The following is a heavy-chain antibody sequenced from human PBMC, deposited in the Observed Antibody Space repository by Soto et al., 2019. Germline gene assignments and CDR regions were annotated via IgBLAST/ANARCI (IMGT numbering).Heavy chain of an antibody. J-gene: IGHJ6*02. CDR2: IGNDGSEE. D-gene: IGHD1-7*01. CDR1: GITFSSYG. V-gene: IGHV3-33*01. CDR3: AIPRGWNYRNNNPYCGIDV. Sequence: QVQLVESGGGVVQPGRSQRLSCLASGITFSSYGMHWVRQAPGKGLEWVTHIGNDGSEEQYEDSVKGRFNIYRDNSKNAMYLQMNVLRVEDTALYYCAIPRGWNYRNNNPYCGIDVWGQGTTVTVSS.